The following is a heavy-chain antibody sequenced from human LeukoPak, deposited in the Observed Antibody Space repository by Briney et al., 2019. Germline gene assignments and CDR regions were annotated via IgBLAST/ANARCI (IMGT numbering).Heavy chain of an antibody. Sequence: PSETLSLTCTVSGDAFNSGYWSWLRQPPGKGLEWIGYIYYSGSTNHNPSLKSRVTISIDTSKNLFSLRLSSVTAADTAIYYCARDGGGRSFYYWGQGTLVTVSS. CDR2: IYYSGST. V-gene: IGHV4-59*01. CDR1: GDAFNSGY. J-gene: IGHJ4*02. CDR3: ARDGGGRSFYY. D-gene: IGHD2-15*01.